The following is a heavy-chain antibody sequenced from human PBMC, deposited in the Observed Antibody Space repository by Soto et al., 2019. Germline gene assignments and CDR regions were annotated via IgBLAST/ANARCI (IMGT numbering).Heavy chain of an antibody. CDR3: TTGTTYYDFWSGYYTGNAFDI. CDR2: IKSKTDGGTT. J-gene: IGHJ3*02. D-gene: IGHD3-3*01. Sequence: PGGSLRLSCAASGFTFSNAWMSWVRQAPGKGLEWVGRIKSKTDGGTTDYAAPVEGRFTISRDDSKNTLYLQMNSLKTEDTAVYYCTTGTTYYDFWSGYYTGNAFDIWGQGTMVTVSS. CDR1: GFTFSNAW. V-gene: IGHV3-15*01.